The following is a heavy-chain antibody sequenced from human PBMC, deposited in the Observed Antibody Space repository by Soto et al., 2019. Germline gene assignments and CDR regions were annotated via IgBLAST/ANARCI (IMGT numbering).Heavy chain of an antibody. J-gene: IGHJ4*02. D-gene: IGHD1-26*01. Sequence: GGSLRLSCAASGFTFRNNVLSWVRQAPGKGLDWVSGITGSGGSTYYADSVKGRFTISRDNSKNTLYLQMNSLRAEDTAVYYCAKDGKVGARNGYWGQGTLVTVSS. CDR3: AKDGKVGARNGY. CDR2: ITGSGGST. CDR1: GFTFRNNV. V-gene: IGHV3-23*01.